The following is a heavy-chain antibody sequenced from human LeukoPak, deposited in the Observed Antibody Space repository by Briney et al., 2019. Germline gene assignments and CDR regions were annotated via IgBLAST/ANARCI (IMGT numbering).Heavy chain of an antibody. CDR1: GYTFTSYD. D-gene: IGHD2-2*01. CDR2: MNPNSGNT. Sequence: GASVKVSCKASGYTFTSYDINWVRQATGQGLEWMGWMNPNSGNTGYAQKFQGRVTMTRDTSISTAYMELSRLRSDDTAVYYCARDGSRHGDVVVPAAPYYYYMDVWGKGTTVTVSS. J-gene: IGHJ6*03. V-gene: IGHV1-8*02. CDR3: ARDGSRHGDVVVPAAPYYYYMDV.